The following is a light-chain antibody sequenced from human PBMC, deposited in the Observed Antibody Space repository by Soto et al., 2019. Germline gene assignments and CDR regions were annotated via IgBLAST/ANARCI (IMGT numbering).Light chain of an antibody. Sequence: QSVLTQSSSASASLGSSVKLTCTLSSGHSSYIIAWHQQQPGKAPRYLMNLEGSGNYNKGSGVPDRFSGSSSGADRYLTISSLQFEDEADYYCETWDTNTHYVVFGGGTKLTVL. CDR3: ETWDTNTHYVV. J-gene: IGLJ2*01. CDR2: LEGSGNY. CDR1: SGHSSYI. V-gene: IGLV4-60*02.